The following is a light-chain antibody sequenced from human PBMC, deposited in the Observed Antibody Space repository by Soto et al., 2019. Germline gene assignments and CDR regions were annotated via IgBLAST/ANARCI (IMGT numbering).Light chain of an antibody. J-gene: IGLJ1*01. CDR1: SSDVGSYSL. Sequence: QSALTQPASVSGSPGQSITISCTGTSSDVGSYSLVSWYQQHPGKAPKLMIYEVSKRPSGVSNRFSAPKSGNTASLTISGLQAEDEADYYCCSYAGSTTLYVFGSGTKLTVL. CDR3: CSYAGSTTLYV. V-gene: IGLV2-23*02. CDR2: EVS.